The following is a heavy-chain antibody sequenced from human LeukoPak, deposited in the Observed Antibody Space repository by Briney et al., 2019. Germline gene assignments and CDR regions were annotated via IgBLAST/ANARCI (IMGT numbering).Heavy chain of an antibody. V-gene: IGHV1-46*01. J-gene: IGHJ4*02. CDR1: GYTFTSYY. Sequence: GASVKVSCKASGYTFTSYYMHWVRQAPGQGLEWMGIINPSGGSTSYAQKFQGRVTMTRYMSTSTVYMELSSLRSEDTAVYYCASNNQYQLSSLDYWGQGTLVTVSS. D-gene: IGHD2-2*01. CDR3: ASNNQYQLSSLDY. CDR2: INPSGGST.